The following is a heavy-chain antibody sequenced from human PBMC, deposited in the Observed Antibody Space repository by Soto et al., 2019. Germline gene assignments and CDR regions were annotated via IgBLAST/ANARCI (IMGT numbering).Heavy chain of an antibody. D-gene: IGHD3-10*01. CDR2: IYSGGST. V-gene: IGHV3-53*02. Sequence: EVQLVETGGGLIQPGGSLRLSCAASGFTVSSNYMSWVRQAPGKGLEWVSVIYSGGSTYYADAVKGRFTISRDNSKNTLYPQMNSLRAEDTAVYYCAREVSSGGYYYGMDVWGQGTTVTFSS. CDR1: GFTVSSNY. CDR3: AREVSSGGYYYGMDV. J-gene: IGHJ6*02.